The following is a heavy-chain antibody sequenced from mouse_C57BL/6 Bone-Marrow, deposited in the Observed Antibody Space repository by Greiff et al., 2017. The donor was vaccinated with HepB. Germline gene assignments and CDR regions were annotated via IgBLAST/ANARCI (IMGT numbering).Heavy chain of an antibody. CDR3: ARQGWLPYWYFDV. V-gene: IGHV1-39*01. D-gene: IGHD2-2*01. J-gene: IGHJ1*03. Sequence: VHVKQSGPELVKPGASVKISCKASGYSFTDYNMNWVKQSNGKSLEWIGVINPNYGTTSYNQKFKGKATLTVDQSSSTAYMQLNSLTSEDSAVYYCARQGWLPYWYFDVWGTGTTVTVSS. CDR2: INPNYGTT. CDR1: GYSFTDYN.